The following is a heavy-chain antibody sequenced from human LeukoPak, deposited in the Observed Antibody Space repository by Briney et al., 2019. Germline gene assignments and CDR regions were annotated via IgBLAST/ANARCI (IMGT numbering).Heavy chain of an antibody. CDR1: GGSISSGSYY. CDR2: IYTSGST. Sequence: SETLSLTCTVSGGSISSGSYYWSWIRQPAGKGLEWIGRIYTSGSTNYNPSLKSRVTISVDTSKNQFSLKLSSVTAADTAVYYCARDGHYDFWSGPPPSGFDPWGQGTLVTVSS. V-gene: IGHV4-61*02. CDR3: ARDGHYDFWSGPPPSGFDP. D-gene: IGHD3-3*01. J-gene: IGHJ5*02.